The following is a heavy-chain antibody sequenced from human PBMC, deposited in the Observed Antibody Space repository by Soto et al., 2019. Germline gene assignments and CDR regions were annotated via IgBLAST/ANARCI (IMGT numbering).Heavy chain of an antibody. Sequence: SQTLSLTCVISGDSVSSNSAAWNWIRQSPSRGLEWLGRTYYRSKWYNDYTVSVKSRISINPDTSKNQFSLQLNSVTPEDTAVYYRARHKCGGDSRHGYYGMDVWGQGTTVTVSS. CDR3: ARHKCGGDSRHGYYGMDV. J-gene: IGHJ6*02. D-gene: IGHD2-21*01. CDR1: GDSVSSNSAA. CDR2: TYYRSKWYN. V-gene: IGHV6-1*01.